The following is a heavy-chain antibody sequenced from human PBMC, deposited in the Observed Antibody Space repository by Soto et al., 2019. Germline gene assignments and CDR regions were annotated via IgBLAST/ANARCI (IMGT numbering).Heavy chain of an antibody. CDR3: AHRVLRTVFGLVTTTAIYFDF. J-gene: IGHJ4*02. CDR2: IYWDDDK. D-gene: IGHD3-3*01. Sequence: QITLNESGPTVVRPTETLTLTCRFSGFSLTTSGVGVGWIRQSPGKAPAWLALIYWDDDKRYSASLKSRLTITKDTSNNQVVLTVSDLDPTDTATYYCAHRVLRTVFGLVTTTAIYFDFWGQGTPVAVSS. V-gene: IGHV2-5*02. CDR1: GFSLTTSGVG.